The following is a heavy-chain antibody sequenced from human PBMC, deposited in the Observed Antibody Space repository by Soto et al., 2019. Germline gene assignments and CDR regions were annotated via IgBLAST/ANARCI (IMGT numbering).Heavy chain of an antibody. CDR2: INTDGSFT. D-gene: IGHD3-16*01. CDR1: GFTFSQYW. J-gene: IGHJ6*02. Sequence: PGGSLRLSCAASGFTFSQYWMHWVRQVPGKGLMWVARINTDGSFTSYADSVKGRFTISRDNAKNTLHLQMNSLKVEDTALYFCTRHSYDNGNYYGMDVWGQGTTVTVSS. CDR3: TRHSYDNGNYYGMDV. V-gene: IGHV3-74*01.